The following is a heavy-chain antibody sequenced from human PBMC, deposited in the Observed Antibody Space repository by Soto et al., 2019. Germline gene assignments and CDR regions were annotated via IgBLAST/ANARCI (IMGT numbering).Heavy chain of an antibody. CDR1: GFTFSRYG. D-gene: IGHD3-3*01. V-gene: IGHV3-33*01. Sequence: GGSLRLSCAASGFTFSRYGMHWVRQAPGKGLEWVAVIWYDGSNKYYADSVKGRFTISRDNSKNTLYLQMNSPRAEDTAVYYRARDRNFDFWSGYYDPRGQGTPVTGSS. J-gene: IGHJ5*02. CDR3: ARDRNFDFWSGYYDP. CDR2: IWYDGSNK.